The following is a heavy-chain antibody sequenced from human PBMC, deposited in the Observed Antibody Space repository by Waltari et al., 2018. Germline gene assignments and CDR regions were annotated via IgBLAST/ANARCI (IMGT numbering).Heavy chain of an antibody. CDR2: INCSGAT. CDR3: AGHIVVVPAAMTGNWFDP. J-gene: IGHJ5*02. D-gene: IGHD2-2*01. Sequence: QLQLQESGPGLVKPSETLSLTCTVSGGSISSSSYYWGWIRQPPGKGLDWIGGINCSGATSYNPSLKSRVTISVDTSKNQFSLKLSSVTAADTAGYYCAGHIVVVPAAMTGNWFDPWGQGTLVTVSS. CDR1: GGSISSSSYY. V-gene: IGHV4-39*01.